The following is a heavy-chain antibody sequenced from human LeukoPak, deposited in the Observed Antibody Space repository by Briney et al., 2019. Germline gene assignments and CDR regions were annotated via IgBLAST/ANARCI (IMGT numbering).Heavy chain of an antibody. Sequence: SETLSLTCTVSGGSTSGYYWNWIRQPPGKGLEWLGYIHYSGSTNYNPSLKSRVTISVDTSKNHSSLKLTSVTAADTAVYYCARMYSSSSYFDSWGQGTLVTVSS. V-gene: IGHV4-59*08. J-gene: IGHJ4*02. CDR3: ARMYSSSSYFDS. CDR2: IHYSGST. D-gene: IGHD6-6*01. CDR1: GGSTSGYY.